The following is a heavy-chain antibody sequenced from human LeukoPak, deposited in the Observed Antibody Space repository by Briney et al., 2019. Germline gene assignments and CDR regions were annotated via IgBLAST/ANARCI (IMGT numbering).Heavy chain of an antibody. D-gene: IGHD6-19*01. Sequence: PGGSLRLSCAASGFTFSSSAMHWVRQAPGKGLEWVAVISYDGSNKYYADSVKGRFTISRDNFKNTLYLQMNSLRAEDTAVYYCARWLYSSGLGGFDYWGQGTLVTVSS. V-gene: IGHV3-30*04. CDR3: ARWLYSSGLGGFDY. J-gene: IGHJ4*02. CDR1: GFTFSSSA. CDR2: ISYDGSNK.